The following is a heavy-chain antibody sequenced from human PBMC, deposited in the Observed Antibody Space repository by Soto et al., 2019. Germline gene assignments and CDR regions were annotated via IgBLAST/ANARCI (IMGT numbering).Heavy chain of an antibody. CDR2: TYYRSKWYN. CDR3: ARVLGGYRYGYYYYYGMDV. CDR1: GDSVSSNSAA. Sequence: SQTLSLTCAISGDSVSSNSAAWNWIRQSPSRGLEWLGRTYYRSKWYNDYAVSVKSRITINPDTSKNQFSLQLNSVTPEDTAVYYCARVLGGYRYGYYYYYGMDVWGQGTTVTVS. V-gene: IGHV6-1*01. D-gene: IGHD5-18*01. J-gene: IGHJ6*02.